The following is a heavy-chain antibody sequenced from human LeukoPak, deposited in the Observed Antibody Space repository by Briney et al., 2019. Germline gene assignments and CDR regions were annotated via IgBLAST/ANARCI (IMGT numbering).Heavy chain of an antibody. J-gene: IGHJ4*02. CDR3: ARWSYCSGGRCYSGAGDY. Sequence: GGSLRLSCAASGFTFSSYSMNWVRQAPGKGLEWVSSISSSSNYIYYADSVKGRFTISRDNAKNSLHLQMNSLRAEDTAVYYCARWSYCSGGRCYSGAGDYWGQGTLVTVSS. CDR1: GFTFSSYS. CDR2: ISSSSNYI. V-gene: IGHV3-21*01. D-gene: IGHD2-15*01.